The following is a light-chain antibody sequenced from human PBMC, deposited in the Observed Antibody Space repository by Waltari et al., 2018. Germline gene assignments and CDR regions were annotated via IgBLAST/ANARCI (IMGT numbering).Light chain of an antibody. CDR1: SSDVGSYNL. V-gene: IGLV2-23*01. CDR2: EDS. CDR3: CSYAGSSTLV. J-gene: IGLJ3*02. Sequence: HSALTQPASVSGSPGQSITISCTGTSSDVGSYNLVSWYQQHPDKATKLMIYEDSKRPVGVSNRCSGSKSGNTASLTISGLQAEDEADYYCCSYAGSSTLVFGGGTKLTVL.